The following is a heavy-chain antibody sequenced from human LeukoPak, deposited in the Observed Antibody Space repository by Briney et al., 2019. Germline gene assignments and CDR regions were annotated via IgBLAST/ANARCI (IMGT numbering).Heavy chain of an antibody. CDR2: IRYDGSNK. CDR3: AKPVGYCSSTSCYTRDYFDY. J-gene: IGHJ4*02. V-gene: IGHV3-30*02. CDR1: GFTFSSYG. D-gene: IGHD2-2*02. Sequence: PGGSLRLSCAASGFTFSSYGMHWVRQAPGKGLEWVAFIRYDGSNKYYADSVKGRFTISRDNSKNTLYLQMNSLRAEDTAVYYRAKPVGYCSSTSCYTRDYFDYWGQGTLVTVSS.